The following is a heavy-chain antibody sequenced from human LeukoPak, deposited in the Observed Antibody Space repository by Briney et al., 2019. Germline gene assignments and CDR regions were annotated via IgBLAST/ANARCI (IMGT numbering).Heavy chain of an antibody. J-gene: IGHJ6*04. CDR1: GGSISSYY. Sequence: PSETLSLTCTVSGGSISSYYWSWIRQPAGKGLEWIGRIYTSGSTNYNPSLKSRDTMSVDTSKNQFSLKLSSVTAADTAVYYCARGSYQSPRYCSSTSCYYYGMDVWGKGTTVTVSS. D-gene: IGHD2-2*01. CDR2: IYTSGST. V-gene: IGHV4-4*07. CDR3: ARGSYQSPRYCSSTSCYYYGMDV.